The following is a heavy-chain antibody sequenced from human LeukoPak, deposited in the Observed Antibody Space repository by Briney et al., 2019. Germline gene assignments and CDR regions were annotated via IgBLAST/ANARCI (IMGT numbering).Heavy chain of an antibody. J-gene: IGHJ3*02. V-gene: IGHV1-69*13. D-gene: IGHD3-22*01. CDR2: IIPIFGTA. CDR3: ARDGFGVPSSGYHHDALDI. Sequence: SVKVSCKASGGTFSSYAISWVRQAPGQGLEWMGGIIPIFGTANYAQKFQGRVAITADESTSTAYMELSSLRSEDTAVYYCARDGFGVPSSGYHHDALDIWGQGTMVTVSS. CDR1: GGTFSSYA.